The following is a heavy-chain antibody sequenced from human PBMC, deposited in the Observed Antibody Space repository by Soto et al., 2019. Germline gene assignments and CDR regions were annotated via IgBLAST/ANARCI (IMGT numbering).Heavy chain of an antibody. CDR1: GGTFSSYA. D-gene: IGHD2-21*01. V-gene: IGHV1-69*13. J-gene: IGHJ3*02. CDR2: IIPIFGTA. Sequence: GASVKVSCKASGGTFSSYAISWVRQAPGQGLEWMGGIIPIFGTANYAQKFQGRVTVTADESTSTAYMELSSLRSEDTAVYYCGRDFNSPAGRLSAFDIWGQGTMVTVSS. CDR3: GRDFNSPAGRLSAFDI.